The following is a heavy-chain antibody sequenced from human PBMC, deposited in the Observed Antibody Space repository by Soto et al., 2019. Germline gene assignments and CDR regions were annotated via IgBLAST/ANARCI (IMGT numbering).Heavy chain of an antibody. CDR1: GFTFSSYW. V-gene: IGHV3-7*05. CDR3: ASAWITGTWLYYYGMDV. Sequence: PGGSLRLSCAASGFTFSSYWMSWVRQAPGKGLEWVANIKKDGSEKYYVDSVKGRFTISRDNAKNSLYLQMNSLRAEDTAVYYCASAWITGTWLYYYGMDVWGQGTTVTVSS. D-gene: IGHD1-7*01. J-gene: IGHJ6*02. CDR2: IKKDGSEK.